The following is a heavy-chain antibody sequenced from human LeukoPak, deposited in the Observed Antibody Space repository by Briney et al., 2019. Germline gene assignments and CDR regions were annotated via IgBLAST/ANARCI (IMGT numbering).Heavy chain of an antibody. CDR3: ARDRYHSGPSDY. CDR2: ISSSSSYI. D-gene: IGHD5-12*01. J-gene: IGHJ4*02. Sequence: GGSLRLSCAASGFTFSSYSMNWVRQAPGKGLEWVSSISSSSSYIYYADSVKGRFTISRDNAKNSLYLQMNSLRAEDTAVYYCARDRYHSGPSDYWGQGTLVTVSS. CDR1: GFTFSSYS. V-gene: IGHV3-21*01.